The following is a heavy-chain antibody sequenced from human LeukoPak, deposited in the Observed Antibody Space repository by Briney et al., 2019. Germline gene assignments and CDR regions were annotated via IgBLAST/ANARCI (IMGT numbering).Heavy chain of an antibody. CDR2: VNSDGSST. CDR1: RVFTFSTNW. J-gene: IGHJ6*02. V-gene: IGHV3-74*01. Sequence: PGGSLRLSCAASRVFTFSTNWMYWVRQAPGKGLVWVSRVNSDGSSTAYADSVKGRFTISRDNVNNILYLQMNSLRAEDTAVYYCVRNNWNSVFYGMDVWGQGTTVTVSS. D-gene: IGHD1-7*01. CDR3: VRNNWNSVFYGMDV.